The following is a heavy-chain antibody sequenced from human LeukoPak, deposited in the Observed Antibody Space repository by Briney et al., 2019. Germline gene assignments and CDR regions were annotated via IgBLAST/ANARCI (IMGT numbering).Heavy chain of an antibody. CDR1: GGTFSSYA. CDR2: IIPIFGTA. Sequence: SVKVSFKAAGGTFSSYAISWVRQAPGQGLEWMGGIIPIFGTANYAQKFQGRVTITAYESTSTAYMELRSLRSKDTAVYYCARKRGDGYKGDAFDIWGQGTMVTVSS. CDR3: ARKRGDGYKGDAFDI. D-gene: IGHD5-24*01. V-gene: IGHV1-69*13. J-gene: IGHJ3*02.